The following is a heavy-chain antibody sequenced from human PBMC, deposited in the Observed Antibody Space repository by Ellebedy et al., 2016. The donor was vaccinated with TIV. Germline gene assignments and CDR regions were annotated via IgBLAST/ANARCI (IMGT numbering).Heavy chain of an antibody. V-gene: IGHV4-4*07. CDR1: GVSMKKIY. J-gene: IGHJ1*01. D-gene: IGHD6-19*01. CDR3: ARDNGWGKIY. Sequence: GSLRLXXTVSGVSMKKIYWTWIRQSAEKGLEWLGRIHSVGVTTYHPTFEGRVSMSLDMSNNQFSMTLRDVTAADTGTYFCARDNGWGKIYWGQGTLVTVSA. CDR2: IHSVGVT.